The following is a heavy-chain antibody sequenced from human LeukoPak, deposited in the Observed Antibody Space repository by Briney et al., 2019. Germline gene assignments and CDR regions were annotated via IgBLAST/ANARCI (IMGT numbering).Heavy chain of an antibody. J-gene: IGHJ3*02. V-gene: IGHV1-8*01. Sequence: ASVKVSCKASGYTFTSYDINWVRQATGQGLEWMGWMNPNSGNTGYAQKFQGRVTMTRNTSISTAYMELSSLRSEDTAVYYCARWRSNYYGSGSYGAFDIWGQGTMVTVSS. CDR3: ARWRSNYYGSGSYGAFDI. CDR2: MNPNSGNT. CDR1: GYTFTSYD. D-gene: IGHD3-10*01.